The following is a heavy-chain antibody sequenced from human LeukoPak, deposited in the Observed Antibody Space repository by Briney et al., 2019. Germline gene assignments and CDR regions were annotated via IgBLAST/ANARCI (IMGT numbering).Heavy chain of an antibody. CDR2: ISYDGSNK. CDR1: GFTFSSYA. D-gene: IGHD4-23*01. Sequence: GALRLSCAASGFTFSSYAMHWVRQAPGKGLEWVAVISYDGSNKYYADSVKGRFTISRDNSKNTLYLQMNSLRAEDTAVYYCARDRGLRGFFDYWGQGNLVTVSS. J-gene: IGHJ4*02. CDR3: ARDRGLRGFFDY. V-gene: IGHV3-30*04.